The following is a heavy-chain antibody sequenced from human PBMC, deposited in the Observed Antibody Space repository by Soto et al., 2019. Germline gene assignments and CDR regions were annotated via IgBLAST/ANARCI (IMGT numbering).Heavy chain of an antibody. D-gene: IGHD3-3*01. CDR3: ARSFWSPENWFGP. CDR2: VFYSGST. J-gene: IGHJ5*02. Sequence: SETLSLTCTVSGGSIDSYYWNWIRQSPGKGLEWIGKVFYSGSTNYNPSLKSRVTISVDTSKNQFSLKLSSVTAADTAVYYCARSFWSPENWFGPWGQGTLVTVSS. V-gene: IGHV4-59*01. CDR1: GGSIDSYY.